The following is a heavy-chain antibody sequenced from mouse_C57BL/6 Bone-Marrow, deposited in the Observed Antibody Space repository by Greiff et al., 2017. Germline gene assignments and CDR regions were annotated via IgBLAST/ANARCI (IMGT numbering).Heavy chain of an antibody. J-gene: IGHJ2*01. V-gene: IGHV1-64*01. CDR3: ARYDGYYQYSFDY. D-gene: IGHD2-3*01. CDR1: GYTFTSYW. CDR2: IHPNSGST. Sequence: QVQLQQPGAELVKPGASVKLSCKASGYTFTSYWMHWVKQRPGQGLEWIGMIHPNSGSTNYNEKFKSKATLTVDKSSSTAYMQLSSLTSEDSAVYYCARYDGYYQYSFDYWGQGATLTVS.